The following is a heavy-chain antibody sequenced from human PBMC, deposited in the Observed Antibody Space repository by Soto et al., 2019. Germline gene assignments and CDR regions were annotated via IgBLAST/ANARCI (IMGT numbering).Heavy chain of an antibody. D-gene: IGHD3-16*01. CDR3: AREGGESSDGLYYFDS. J-gene: IGHJ4*02. V-gene: IGHV4-30-4*01. CDR2: IYYSGNT. Sequence: SETLSLTCTVSGGSTSSDNYWSWIRQPPGKGLEWIGHIYYSGNTDYNPSLKSRLAISIDTSKNQFSLKLSSATAADTAVYFCAREGGESSDGLYYFDSWGQGSLVTVSS. CDR1: GGSTSSDNY.